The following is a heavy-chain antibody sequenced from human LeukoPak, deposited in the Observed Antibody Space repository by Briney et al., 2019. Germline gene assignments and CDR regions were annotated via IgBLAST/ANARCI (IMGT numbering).Heavy chain of an antibody. CDR1: GFTFSSHA. Sequence: TGRSLRLSCAASGFTFSSHAMHWVRQAPGKGLEWVAVISYDGSNKYYADSVKGRFTISRDNSKNTLYLQMNSLRAEDTAVYYCARDLCSGGSCYSHYWGQGTLVTVSS. CDR2: ISYDGSNK. CDR3: ARDLCSGGSCYSHY. D-gene: IGHD2-15*01. V-gene: IGHV3-30*04. J-gene: IGHJ4*02.